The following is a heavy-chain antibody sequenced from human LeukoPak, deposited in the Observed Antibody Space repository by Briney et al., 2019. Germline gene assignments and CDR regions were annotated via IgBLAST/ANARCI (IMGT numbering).Heavy chain of an antibody. J-gene: IGHJ4*02. D-gene: IGHD5-12*01. CDR2: IYYSGST. Sequence: SETLSLTCTVAGRSISSGDYYSSWIRPPPGKGLEWFGYIYYSGSTYYNPSLKSRVTISVDTSKNQFSLKLSSVTAADTAVYYCARALSLRGYSGQDFDYWGEGSLVSVSS. CDR3: ARALSLRGYSGQDFDY. CDR1: GRSISSGDYY. V-gene: IGHV4-30-4*01.